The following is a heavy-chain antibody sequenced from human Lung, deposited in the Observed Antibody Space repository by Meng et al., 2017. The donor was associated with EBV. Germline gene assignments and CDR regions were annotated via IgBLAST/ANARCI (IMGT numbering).Heavy chain of an antibody. Sequence: RPGDSGGALVQPGGALRVSCEVSEFTLSRYWMHWVRQVPGEGLVWVSRINEYGSITNYADSVKDRFTISRDNAKNTLYLQMNSLRAEDTGLYFCSRDLAGSDDSWGQGTLVTVSS. CDR1: EFTLSRYW. CDR3: SRDLAGSDDS. CDR2: INEYGSIT. J-gene: IGHJ5*01. V-gene: IGHV3-74*01. D-gene: IGHD1-14*01.